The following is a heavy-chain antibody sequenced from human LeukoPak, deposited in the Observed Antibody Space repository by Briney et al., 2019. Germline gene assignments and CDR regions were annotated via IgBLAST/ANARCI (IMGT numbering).Heavy chain of an antibody. CDR2: KPYSGRT. CDR1: GGSMSSHY. Sequence: PSETLSLTCTVSGGSMSSHYWSWIRQSPGKGLGWIGYKPYSGRTYYKPSLRSRVTISVDTSKNHFSLSLTSVTAADTAVYYCARLLDNDSSGDPDTFDVWGQGTMVTVSS. D-gene: IGHD3-22*01. J-gene: IGHJ3*01. V-gene: IGHV4-59*11. CDR3: ARLLDNDSSGDPDTFDV.